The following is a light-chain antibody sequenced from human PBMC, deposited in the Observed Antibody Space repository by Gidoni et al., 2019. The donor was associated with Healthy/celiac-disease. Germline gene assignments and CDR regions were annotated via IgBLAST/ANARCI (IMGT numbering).Light chain of an antibody. Sequence: DIQLTQSPSSLSASVGDRVTITCRASQSISSYLNWYQQKPGKAPKLLIYAASSWQSGVPSRFSGSGSGTDFTLTISSLQPEDFATYYCQQSYSTSRTFGQGTKVEIK. CDR2: AAS. V-gene: IGKV1-39*01. CDR1: QSISSY. J-gene: IGKJ1*01. CDR3: QQSYSTSRT.